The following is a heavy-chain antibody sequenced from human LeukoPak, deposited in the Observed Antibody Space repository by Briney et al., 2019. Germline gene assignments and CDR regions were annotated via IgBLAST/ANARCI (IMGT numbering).Heavy chain of an antibody. D-gene: IGHD3-10*01. CDR2: INQDGSQK. V-gene: IGHV3-7*03. Sequence: PGGSLRLSCAASGFTFSSHWMSWVRLAPGKGLEWVANINQDGSQKYYVDSVKGRFPISRDNAKNSVYLEMNTLRAEDTAVYSCARERSDGSGNRGFAFDIWGQGTLVTVSS. CDR1: GFTFSSHW. CDR3: ARERSDGSGNRGFAFDI. J-gene: IGHJ3*02.